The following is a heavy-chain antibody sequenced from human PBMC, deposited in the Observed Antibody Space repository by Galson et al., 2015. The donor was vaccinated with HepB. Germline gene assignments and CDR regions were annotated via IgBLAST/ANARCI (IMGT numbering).Heavy chain of an antibody. CDR3: ARGSIAVARYNWFDP. J-gene: IGHJ5*02. D-gene: IGHD6-19*01. V-gene: IGHV1-3*01. CDR2: INAGNGNT. CDR1: GYTFTSYA. Sequence: SVKVSCKASGYTFTSYAMHWVRQAPGQRLEWMGWINAGNGNTKYSQKFQGRVTITRDTSASTAYMELSSLRSEDTAVYYCARGSIAVARYNWFDPWGQGTLVTVSS.